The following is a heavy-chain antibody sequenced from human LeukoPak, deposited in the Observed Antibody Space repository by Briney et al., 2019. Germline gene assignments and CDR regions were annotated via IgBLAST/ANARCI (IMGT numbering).Heavy chain of an antibody. Sequence: GGSLRLSCAASGFTFSSYAMHWVRQAPGKGLEWVAVISYDGSNKYYADSVKGRFTISRDNSKNTLYLQMNSLRAEDTAVYYCAKGGRYFDWLSGVRFDYWGQGTLVTVSS. D-gene: IGHD3-9*01. CDR2: ISYDGSNK. J-gene: IGHJ4*02. V-gene: IGHV3-30-3*01. CDR3: AKGGRYFDWLSGVRFDY. CDR1: GFTFSSYA.